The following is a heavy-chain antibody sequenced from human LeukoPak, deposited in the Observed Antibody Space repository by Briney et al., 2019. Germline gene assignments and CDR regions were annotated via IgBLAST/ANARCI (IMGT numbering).Heavy chain of an antibody. CDR1: GYTFTSYD. Sequence: ASVKVSCKASGYTFTSYDINWVRQATGQGLEWMGWMNPNSGNTGYAQKFQGRVTMTRNTSISTAYMELSSLRSEDTAVYYCARVLSSGYYDSSGYLSDWGQGTLVTVSS. J-gene: IGHJ4*02. CDR2: MNPNSGNT. CDR3: ARVLSSGYYDSSGYLSD. D-gene: IGHD3-22*01. V-gene: IGHV1-8*01.